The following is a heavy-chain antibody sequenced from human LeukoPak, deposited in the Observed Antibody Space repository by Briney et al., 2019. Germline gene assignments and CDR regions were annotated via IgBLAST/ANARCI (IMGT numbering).Heavy chain of an antibody. CDR3: ARDKSGSVKNWFDP. Sequence: PSETLSLTCTVSGGSISSSSYYWGWIRQPPGKGLEWIGSIYYSGSTYYNPSLKSRVTISVDTSKNQFSLKLSSVTAADTAVYYCARDKSGSVKNWFDPWGQGTLVTVSS. CDR1: GGSISSSSYY. CDR2: IYYSGST. J-gene: IGHJ5*02. D-gene: IGHD1-26*01. V-gene: IGHV4-39*07.